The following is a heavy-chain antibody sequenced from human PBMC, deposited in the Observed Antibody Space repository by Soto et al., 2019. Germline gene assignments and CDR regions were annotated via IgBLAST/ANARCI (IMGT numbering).Heavy chain of an antibody. D-gene: IGHD3-10*01. CDR2: IYYSGST. J-gene: IGHJ3*02. CDR1: GGSISSGGYY. CDR3: ARDSKTPRGVIQAYDAFDI. Sequence: QVQLQESGPGLVKPSQTLSLTCTVSGGSISSGGYYWSWIRQHPGKGLEWIGYIYYSGSTYYNPSLKSRVTISVDTSKNQFSLKLSSVTAADTAVYYCARDSKTPRGVIQAYDAFDIWGQGTMVTVSS. V-gene: IGHV4-31*03.